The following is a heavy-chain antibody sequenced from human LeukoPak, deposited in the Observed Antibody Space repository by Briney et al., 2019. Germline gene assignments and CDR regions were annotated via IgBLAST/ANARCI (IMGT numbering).Heavy chain of an antibody. Sequence: ASVTVSFKSSVYTFTSYGISWVRQAPGQGLEWMGWISAYNGNTNYAHKLQGRLTMTTDTSTSTAYMELRSLRSDDTAVYYCASPSSGYRYYFDYWGQGTLVTVSS. CDR2: ISAYNGNT. J-gene: IGHJ4*02. D-gene: IGHD3-22*01. CDR1: VYTFTSYG. CDR3: ASPSSGYRYYFDY. V-gene: IGHV1-18*01.